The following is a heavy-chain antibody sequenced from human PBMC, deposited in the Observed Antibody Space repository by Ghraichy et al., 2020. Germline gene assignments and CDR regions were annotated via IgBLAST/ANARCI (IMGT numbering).Heavy chain of an antibody. CDR2: INPSGGST. J-gene: IGHJ4*02. V-gene: IGHV1-46*01. CDR3: ARDLGGYSYGYAFDY. D-gene: IGHD5-18*01. CDR1: GYTFTSYY. Sequence: ASVKVSCKASGYTFTSYYMHWVRQAPGQGLEWMGIINPSGGSTSYAQKFQGRVTMTRDTSTSTVYMELSSLRSEDTAVYYCARDLGGYSYGYAFDYWGQGTLVTVSS.